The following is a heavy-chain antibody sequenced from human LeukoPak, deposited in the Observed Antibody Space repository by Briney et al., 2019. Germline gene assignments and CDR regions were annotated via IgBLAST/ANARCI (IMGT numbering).Heavy chain of an antibody. CDR1: GGSISSYY. CDR2: IYYSGST. D-gene: IGHD6-19*01. V-gene: IGHV4-59*08. CDR3: ARQVYSSGWYSWFDP. J-gene: IGHJ5*02. Sequence: SETLSLTCAVSGGSISSYYWSWIRQPPGKGLEWIGYIYYSGSTNYNPSLKSRVTISVDTSKNQFSLKLSSVTAADTAVYYCARQVYSSGWYSWFDPWGQGTLVTVSS.